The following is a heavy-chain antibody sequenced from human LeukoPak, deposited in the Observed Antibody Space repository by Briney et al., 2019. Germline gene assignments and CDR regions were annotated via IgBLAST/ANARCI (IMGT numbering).Heavy chain of an antibody. Sequence: GASVKVSCKASGYTFTSYWIGWVRQMPGKGLEWMGIIYPGDSDTRYSPSFQGQVTISADKSISTAYLQWSSLKASDTAMYYCARHQARGYSYGPTFDYWGQGTLVTVSS. CDR1: GYTFTSYW. V-gene: IGHV5-51*01. CDR2: IYPGDSDT. D-gene: IGHD5-18*01. CDR3: ARHQARGYSYGPTFDY. J-gene: IGHJ4*02.